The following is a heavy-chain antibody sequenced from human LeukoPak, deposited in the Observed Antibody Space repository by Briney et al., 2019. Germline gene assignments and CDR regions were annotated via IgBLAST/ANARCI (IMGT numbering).Heavy chain of an antibody. J-gene: IGHJ4*02. D-gene: IGHD6-19*01. Sequence: ASVKVSCKASGYTFTSYDFIWVRQAPGQGLEWMGWISAYNGNTNYAQKFQGRVTMTTDTSTSTAYMELRSLRSDDTAVYYCARGDSVAGTGSDYWGQGTLVTVSS. CDR2: ISAYNGNT. CDR3: ARGDSVAGTGSDY. V-gene: IGHV1-18*01. CDR1: GYTFTSYD.